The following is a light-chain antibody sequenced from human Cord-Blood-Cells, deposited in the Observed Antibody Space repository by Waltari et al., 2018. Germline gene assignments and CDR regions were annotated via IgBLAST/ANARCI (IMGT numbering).Light chain of an antibody. CDR1: SSPVRGFQY. V-gene: IGLV2-14*01. CDR3: SSYTSSSTLV. CDR2: EVS. J-gene: IGLJ2*01. Sequence: QSALIQPASVAGSPGQSIPIPCTGSSSPVRGFQYVFCYQQHPGNAPKLMIYEVSNRPSGVSNSFSGSKSGNTASLTISGLQAEDEADYYCSSYTSSSTLVFGGGTKLTVL.